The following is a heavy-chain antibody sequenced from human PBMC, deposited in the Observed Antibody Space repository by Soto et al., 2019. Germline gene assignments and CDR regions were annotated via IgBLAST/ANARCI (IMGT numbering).Heavy chain of an antibody. CDR1: GFTFSSYW. CDR2: IKQDGSEK. CDR3: ARDQSHGYYDSSGYYSAFYYGMDV. V-gene: IGHV3-7*01. D-gene: IGHD3-22*01. Sequence: EVQLVESGGGLVQPGGSLRLSCAASGFTFSSYWMSWVRQAPGKGLEWVANIKQDGSEKYYVDSVKGRFTISRDNAKNSLYLQMNSLRAEDTAVYYCARDQSHGYYDSSGYYSAFYYGMDVWGQGTTVTVSS. J-gene: IGHJ6*02.